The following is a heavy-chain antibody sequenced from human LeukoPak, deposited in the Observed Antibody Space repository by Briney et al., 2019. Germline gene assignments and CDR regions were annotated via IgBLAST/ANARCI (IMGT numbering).Heavy chain of an antibody. CDR1: GFTVSSNY. D-gene: IGHD5-12*01. V-gene: IGHV3-30*02. Sequence: PGGSLRLSCAASGFTVSSNYMSWVRQAPGKGLEWVAFILYDGSNKYYADSVKGRFTISRDNAKNSLYLQMNSLRAEDTAVYYCARDGRNSGYDKHYYYYMDVWGKGTTVTVSS. J-gene: IGHJ6*03. CDR2: ILYDGSNK. CDR3: ARDGRNSGYDKHYYYYMDV.